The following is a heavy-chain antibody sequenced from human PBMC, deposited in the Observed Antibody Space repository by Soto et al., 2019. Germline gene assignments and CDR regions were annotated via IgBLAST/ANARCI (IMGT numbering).Heavy chain of an antibody. CDR3: ATLVQLERPAYYFDY. V-gene: IGHV1-69*10. CDR1: GGTFSSYT. CDR2: IIPILGIA. Sequence: GASVKVSCKASGGTFSSYTISWVRQAPGQGLEWMGGIIPILGIANYAQKFQGRVTITADKSTSTAYMELSSLRSEDTAVYYCATLVQLERPAYYFDYWGQGTLVTVSS. J-gene: IGHJ4*02. D-gene: IGHD1-1*01.